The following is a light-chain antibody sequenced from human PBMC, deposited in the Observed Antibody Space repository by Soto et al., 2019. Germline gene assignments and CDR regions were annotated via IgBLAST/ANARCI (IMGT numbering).Light chain of an antibody. Sequence: QTALTQPRSVSGSPGQSVTISGTGTSSDFGGYNCVSWYQLHPGKVPKLMIYDVSERLSGVPDRFSGSKFGDTASLTVSGLQAADEADYYCCSYAGTFYVFGTGSKVIVL. CDR2: DVS. CDR3: CSYAGTFYV. CDR1: SSDFGGYNC. J-gene: IGLJ1*01. V-gene: IGLV2-11*01.